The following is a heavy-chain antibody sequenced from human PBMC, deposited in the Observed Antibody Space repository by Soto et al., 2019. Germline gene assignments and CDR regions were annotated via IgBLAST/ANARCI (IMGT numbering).Heavy chain of an antibody. V-gene: IGHV3-21*01. CDR1: GFTFSSYS. Sequence: EVQLVESGGGLVKPGGSLRLSCAASGFTFSSYSMNWVRQAPGKGLEWVSSISSSSSYIYYADSVKGRFTISRDNAKNSLYLQMNSLRAEETAVYYCARGGGYCSSTSCFKTSYGMDVWGQGTTVTVSS. CDR2: ISSSSSYI. CDR3: ARGGGYCSSTSCFKTSYGMDV. J-gene: IGHJ6*02. D-gene: IGHD2-2*03.